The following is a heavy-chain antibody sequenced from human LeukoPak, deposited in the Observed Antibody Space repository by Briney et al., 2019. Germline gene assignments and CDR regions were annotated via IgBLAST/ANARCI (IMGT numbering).Heavy chain of an antibody. CDR1: GFTFSSYS. J-gene: IGHJ4*02. V-gene: IGHV3-21*01. CDR2: ISSTSSYI. D-gene: IGHD6-19*01. CDR3: ARDRSGWYEFDY. Sequence: GGSLRLSCAASGFTFSSYSMNWVRQAPGKGLEWVSSISSTSSYIYYADSVKGRFTISRDNAKNSLYLQMNSLRAEDTAVYYCARDRSGWYEFDYWGQGTLVTVSS.